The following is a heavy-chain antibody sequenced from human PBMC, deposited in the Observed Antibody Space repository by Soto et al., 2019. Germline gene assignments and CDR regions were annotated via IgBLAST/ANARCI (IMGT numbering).Heavy chain of an antibody. D-gene: IGHD5-12*01. CDR3: ATGLRPSAEYYGMDV. J-gene: IGHJ6*02. CDR2: ISAGGSST. V-gene: IGHV3-23*01. Sequence: PGGSLRLSCAASGFPFSSYAMSWVRQAPGKGLEWVSAISAGGSSTYYADSVKGRFTISRDNSKNTMYLQMNSLRAEDTAVYYCATGLRPSAEYYGMDVWGQGTTVTVSS. CDR1: GFPFSSYA.